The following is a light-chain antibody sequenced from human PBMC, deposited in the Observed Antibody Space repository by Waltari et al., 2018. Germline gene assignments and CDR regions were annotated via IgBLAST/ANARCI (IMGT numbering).Light chain of an antibody. J-gene: IGLJ2*01. Sequence: SYELTQPPSVSVSPGQTASITCSGDKLGDNYACWYQQKPGQSPVLVIYQDSQRPSGIPERFSGSNSGNTATLTISGTQAMDEADYYCQAWDSSTPVVFGGGTKLTVL. CDR1: KLGDNY. CDR2: QDS. CDR3: QAWDSSTPVV. V-gene: IGLV3-1*01.